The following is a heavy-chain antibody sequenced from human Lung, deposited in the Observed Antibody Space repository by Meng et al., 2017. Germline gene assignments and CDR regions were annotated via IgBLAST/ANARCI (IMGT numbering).Heavy chain of an antibody. CDR3: VRRTYSSGWYFDY. D-gene: IGHD6-19*01. J-gene: IGHJ4*02. V-gene: IGHV4-34*02. CDR1: GESFSGYY. CDR2: IIDSGST. Sequence: QLQRWGAGLLKPSETPALRGAGPGESFSGYYWSWLRQAPGKGLEWIGEIIDSGSTNYNPSLKSRVTISVDTSKNQFYLRVTSVTAADRAVYYCVRRTYSSGWYFDYWGQGTLVTVSS.